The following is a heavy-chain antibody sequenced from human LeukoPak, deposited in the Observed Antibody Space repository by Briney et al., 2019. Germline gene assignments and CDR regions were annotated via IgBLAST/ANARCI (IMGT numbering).Heavy chain of an antibody. J-gene: IGHJ4*02. Sequence: GGSLRLSCAASGFTFSSYAMSWVRQAPGKGLEWVSAIVGNGGSTFYADSVKGRFTLSRDNARNSVYLQMNSLRAEDTAVYYCAKGGAPFAESAYWGQGTLVTVSS. CDR3: AKGGAPFAESAY. D-gene: IGHD3-10*01. V-gene: IGHV3-23*01. CDR2: IVGNGGST. CDR1: GFTFSSYA.